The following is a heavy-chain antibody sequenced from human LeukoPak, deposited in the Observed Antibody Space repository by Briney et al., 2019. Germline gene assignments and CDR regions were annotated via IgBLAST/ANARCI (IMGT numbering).Heavy chain of an antibody. CDR2: IDPKTGGT. Sequence: GASVKVSCKASGYTFIGYHMHWVRQAPGQGLEWMGWIDPKTGGTYYAQKFQGRVTMTRDTSSSTAYMELNNLRSDDTAVYYCARDYYLVYFYYMDVWGKGTTVTVSS. D-gene: IGHD3-22*01. J-gene: IGHJ6*03. V-gene: IGHV1-2*02. CDR3: ARDYYLVYFYYMDV. CDR1: GYTFIGYH.